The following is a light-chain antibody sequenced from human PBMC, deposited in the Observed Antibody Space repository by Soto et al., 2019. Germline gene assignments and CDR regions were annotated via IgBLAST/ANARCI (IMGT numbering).Light chain of an antibody. Sequence: DIQMTQSPSTLSASVGDRVTITCRASQSLRGWLAWYQQRPGKAPKALIYDASTLVSGVPSRFNGSGSGTEFTLTISSLQPDDFATYYCQQYITYSTFGQGTRLEIK. J-gene: IGKJ5*01. CDR3: QQYITYST. CDR2: DAS. CDR1: QSLRGW. V-gene: IGKV1-5*01.